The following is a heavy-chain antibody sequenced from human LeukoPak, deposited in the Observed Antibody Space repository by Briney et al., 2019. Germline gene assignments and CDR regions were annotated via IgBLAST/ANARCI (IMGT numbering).Heavy chain of an antibody. V-gene: IGHV3-21*04. J-gene: IGHJ4*02. CDR3: ARGGYDSSGYLRY. Sequence: TGGSLRLSCAASGFNFSSYNMNWVRQAPGKGLEWVSSISSSSFYINYADSLKGRFTISRDNSKNTLYLQMNSLRAEDTAVYYCARGGYDSSGYLRYWGQGTLVTVSS. CDR2: ISSSSFYI. CDR1: GFNFSSYN. D-gene: IGHD3-22*01.